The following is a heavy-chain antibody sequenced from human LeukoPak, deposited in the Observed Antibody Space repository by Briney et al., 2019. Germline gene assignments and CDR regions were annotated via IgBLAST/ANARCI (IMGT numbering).Heavy chain of an antibody. V-gene: IGHV3-43*02. D-gene: IGHD3-10*01. J-gene: IGHJ4*02. CDR2: ISGDGGST. CDR1: GFTFDDYA. CDR3: AKAGVLWFGEFPDY. Sequence: PGGSLRLSCAASGFTFDDYAMHWVRQAPGKGLEWVSLISGDGGSTYYADSVKGRFTISRDNSKNTLYLQMNSLRAEDTAVYYCAKAGVLWFGEFPDYWGQGTLVTVSS.